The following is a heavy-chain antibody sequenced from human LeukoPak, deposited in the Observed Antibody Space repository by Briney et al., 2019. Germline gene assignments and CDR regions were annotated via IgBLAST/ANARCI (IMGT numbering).Heavy chain of an antibody. CDR1: GFTFSSYA. CDR3: ARDNLYYGMDV. J-gene: IGHJ6*02. CDR2: ISYDGSNK. Sequence: PGGSLRLSCAASGFTFSSYAMHWVRQAPDKGLEWVAVISYDGSNKYYADSVKGRFTISRDNSKNTLYLQMNSLRAEDTAVYYCARDNLYYGMDVWGQGTTVTVSS. D-gene: IGHD1-14*01. V-gene: IGHV3-30-3*01.